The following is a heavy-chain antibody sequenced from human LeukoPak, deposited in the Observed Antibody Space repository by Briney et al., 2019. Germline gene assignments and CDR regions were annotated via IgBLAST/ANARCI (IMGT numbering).Heavy chain of an antibody. V-gene: IGHV3-53*01. CDR1: GFTVSSNY. CDR2: IYSGGST. D-gene: IGHD2-21*02. CDR3: ASPRRVTAISSDAFDI. J-gene: IGHJ3*02. Sequence: GGSLRLSCAASGFTVSSNYMSWVRQAPGKGLEWVSVIYSGGSTYYADSVKGRFTISRDNSKNTLYLQMNSLRAEDTAVYYCASPRRVTAISSDAFDIWGQGTMVTVSS.